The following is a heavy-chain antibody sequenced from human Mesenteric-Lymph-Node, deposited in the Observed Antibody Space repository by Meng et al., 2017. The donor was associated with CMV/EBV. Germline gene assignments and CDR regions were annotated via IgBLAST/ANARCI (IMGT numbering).Heavy chain of an antibody. D-gene: IGHD2-2*01. CDR2: ISGYNSNT. CDR1: G. J-gene: IGHJ6*02. CDR3: ARGYCSTTTCPEGRLFYYHGMDV. V-gene: IGHV1-18*04. Sequence: GISWVRQAPGQGPEWMGWISGYNSNTSYAQEFQGRVTMPTDTSTSTIYMELRSLRSDDTAVYYCARGYCSTTTCPEGRLFYYHGMDVWGQGTTVTSP.